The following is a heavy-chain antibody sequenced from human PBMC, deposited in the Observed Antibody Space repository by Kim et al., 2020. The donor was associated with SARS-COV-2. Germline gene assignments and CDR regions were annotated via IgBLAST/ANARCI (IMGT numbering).Heavy chain of an antibody. CDR3: VRGGAVTNNYYDLDL. J-gene: IGHJ6*02. V-gene: IGHV3-72*01. D-gene: IGHD4-17*01. Sequence: ASVKGRFTISRDDSKNSLYLQMNSLKTEDTAVYYCVRGGAVTNNYYDLDLWGQGTTVTVSS.